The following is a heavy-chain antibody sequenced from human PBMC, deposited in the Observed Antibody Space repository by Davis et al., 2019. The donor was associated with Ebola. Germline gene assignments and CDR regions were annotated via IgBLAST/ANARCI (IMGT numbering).Heavy chain of an antibody. V-gene: IGHV1-18*01. CDR2: ISAYNGNT. Sequence: ASVKVSCKASGYTFTSYAISWVRQAPGQGLEWMGWISAYNGNTNYAQKLQGRVTMTTDTSTSTAYMELRSLRSDDTAVYYCARGLSIAAAHYYYYGMDVWGQGTTVTVSS. CDR1: GYTFTSYA. J-gene: IGHJ6*02. D-gene: IGHD6-13*01. CDR3: ARGLSIAAAHYYYYGMDV.